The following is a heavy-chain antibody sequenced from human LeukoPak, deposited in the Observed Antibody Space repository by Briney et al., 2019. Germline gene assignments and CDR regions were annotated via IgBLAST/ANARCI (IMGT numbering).Heavy chain of an antibody. CDR1: GFTFSSYW. CDR2: ISTDGYTT. CDR3: VVGGSPGY. D-gene: IGHD2-15*01. Sequence: PGGSLRLSCAASGFTFSSYWMHWVRQAPGKGLVWVSRISTDGYTTDYADFVQGRFTASRDNTKNTWSLEINSLRAEDTAVYYCVVGGSPGYWGQGTLVTVSS. J-gene: IGHJ4*02. V-gene: IGHV3-74*01.